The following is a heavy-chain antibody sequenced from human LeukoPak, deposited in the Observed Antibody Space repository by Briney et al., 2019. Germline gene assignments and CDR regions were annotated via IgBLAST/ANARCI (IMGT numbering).Heavy chain of an antibody. CDR2: VSRDGRSK. J-gene: IGHJ4*02. CDR3: VKEDSSYYFDN. V-gene: IGHV3-30*18. D-gene: IGHD2-21*01. CDR1: GFTLSNYG. Sequence: GGSLRLSCAASGFTLSNYGMHWVRQAPGKGLEWVAIVSRDGRSKYYADSVKGRFTTSRDNSKNMLDLQMNSLRAEDTAVYHCVKEDSSYYFDNWGQGTLVTVSS.